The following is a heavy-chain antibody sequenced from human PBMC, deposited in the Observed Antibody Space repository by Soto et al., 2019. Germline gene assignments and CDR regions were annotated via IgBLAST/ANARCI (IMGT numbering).Heavy chain of an antibody. Sequence: PSETLSLTCTVSGGSISSGDYYWSWIRQPPGKGLEWIGYIYYSGSTYYNPSLKSRVTISVDTSKNQFSLKLSSVTAADTAVYYCARDGSGSEYFDYWGQGTLVTVSS. CDR1: GGSISSGDYY. D-gene: IGHD3-10*01. CDR3: ARDGSGSEYFDY. V-gene: IGHV4-30-4*01. CDR2: IYYSGST. J-gene: IGHJ4*02.